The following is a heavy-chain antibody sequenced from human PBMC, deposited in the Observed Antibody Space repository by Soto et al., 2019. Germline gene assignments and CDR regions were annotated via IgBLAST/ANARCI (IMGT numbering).Heavy chain of an antibody. V-gene: IGHV5-51*01. Sequence: GESLKISCKGSGYSFTSYWIGWVRQMPGKGLEWMGIIYPGDSDTRYSPSFQGQVTISADKSISTAYLQWSSLKASDTAMYYCARPMVATGIKGYYYDGMDVWGQGTMVTVFS. CDR1: GYSFTSYW. D-gene: IGHD5-12*01. CDR2: IYPGDSDT. CDR3: ARPMVATGIKGYYYDGMDV. J-gene: IGHJ6*02.